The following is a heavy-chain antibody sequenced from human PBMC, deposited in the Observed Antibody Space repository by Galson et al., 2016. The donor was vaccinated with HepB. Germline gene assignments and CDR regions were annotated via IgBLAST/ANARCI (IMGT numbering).Heavy chain of an antibody. V-gene: IGHV3-48*02. CDR3: AAGRGFDP. CDR1: GFTFSSYA. J-gene: IGHJ5*02. Sequence: SLRLSCAASGFTFSSYAMSWVRQAPGKGLEWVSYIGTSSSNIFYAVSVKGRFTISRDNAKNSLYLQMNSLRHEDTAVYYCAAGRGFDPWGRGTLVTVSS. CDR2: IGTSSSNI. D-gene: IGHD3-10*01.